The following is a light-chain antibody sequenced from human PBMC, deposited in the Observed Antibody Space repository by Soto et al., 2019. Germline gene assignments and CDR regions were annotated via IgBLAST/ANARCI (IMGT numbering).Light chain of an antibody. CDR3: QQYGSSHT. V-gene: IGKV3-20*01. J-gene: IGKJ3*01. CDR1: QSVSSSY. Sequence: EIVLTQSPGTLSLSPGERATLSCRASQSVSSSYLAWYQQKPGQAPRLLIYGASSRATGIPDRFSGSWSGTDFTLTISRLEPEDFAVYYCQQYGSSHTFGPGTKVDIK. CDR2: GAS.